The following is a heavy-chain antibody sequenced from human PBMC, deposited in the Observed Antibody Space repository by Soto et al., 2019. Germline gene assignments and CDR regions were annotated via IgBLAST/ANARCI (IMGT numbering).Heavy chain of an antibody. CDR3: AKGPIQLWINWYFDL. CDR2: ISYDGSNK. J-gene: IGHJ2*01. CDR1: GFTFSSYG. D-gene: IGHD5-18*01. V-gene: IGHV3-30*18. Sequence: QVQLVESGGGVVQPGRSLRLSCAASGFTFSSYGMHWVRQAPGKGLEWVAVISYDGSNKYYADSVKGRFTISRDNSKNTLYLQMTSLRAEDTAVYSCAKGPIQLWINWYFDLWGRGTLVTVSS.